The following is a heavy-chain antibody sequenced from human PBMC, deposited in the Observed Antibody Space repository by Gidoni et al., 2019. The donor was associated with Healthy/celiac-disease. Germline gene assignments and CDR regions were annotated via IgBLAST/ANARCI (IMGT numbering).Heavy chain of an antibody. J-gene: IGHJ4*02. CDR1: GFTFSHAW. CDR2: IKSKTEGVTT. CDR3: TTDWRVLRYFDWSTGDY. D-gene: IGHD3-9*01. Sequence: EVQLVESGGCLVQPGGSLRLSCAASGFTFSHAWMSWVRQAPGKGLELVGRIKSKTEGVTTEYAATVKGRFTISRDDSKNTLYLQMNSLKTEDTAVYYCTTDWRVLRYFDWSTGDYWGQGTLVTVSS. V-gene: IGHV3-15*01.